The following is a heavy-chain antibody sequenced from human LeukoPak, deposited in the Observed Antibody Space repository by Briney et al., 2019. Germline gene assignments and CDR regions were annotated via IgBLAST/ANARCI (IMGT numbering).Heavy chain of an antibody. CDR1: SGSISSYY. D-gene: IGHD3-22*01. J-gene: IGHJ5*02. CDR2: IYTSGST. Sequence: TSETLSLTCTVSSGSISSYYWSWIRQPAGKGLGWIGRIYTSGSTNYNPSLKSRVTMSVDTSKNQFSLKLSSVTAADTAVYYCARVIRTYYYDSSSYYNWFDPWGQGTLVTVSS. V-gene: IGHV4-4*07. CDR3: ARVIRTYYYDSSSYYNWFDP.